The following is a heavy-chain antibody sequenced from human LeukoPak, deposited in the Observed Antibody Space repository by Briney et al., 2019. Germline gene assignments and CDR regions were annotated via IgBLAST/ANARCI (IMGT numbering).Heavy chain of an antibody. CDR3: AKEERGTYYDILTGYYEPFDY. J-gene: IGHJ4*02. V-gene: IGHV3-21*01. D-gene: IGHD3-9*01. CDR1: GFTFSSYN. Sequence: GGSLRLSCAASGFTFSSYNMNWVRQAPGKGLEWVSSITSGSSYIYYADSVKGRFTISRDNSKNTLYLQMNSLRAEDTAVYYCAKEERGTYYDILTGYYEPFDYWGQGTLVTVSS. CDR2: ITSGSSYI.